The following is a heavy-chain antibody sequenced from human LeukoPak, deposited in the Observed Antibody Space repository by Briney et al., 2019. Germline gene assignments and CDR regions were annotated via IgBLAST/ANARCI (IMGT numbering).Heavy chain of an antibody. Sequence: GESLKISCKGSGYSFTSYWIGWVRQMPGKGLEWMGIIYPGDSDTRYSPSFQGQVTISADKSISTAYLQWSSLKASDTAMYYCAGHPYYYGSGTRPSAFDIWGQGTMVTVSS. D-gene: IGHD3-10*01. V-gene: IGHV5-51*01. CDR3: AGHPYYYGSGTRPSAFDI. J-gene: IGHJ3*02. CDR2: IYPGDSDT. CDR1: GYSFTSYW.